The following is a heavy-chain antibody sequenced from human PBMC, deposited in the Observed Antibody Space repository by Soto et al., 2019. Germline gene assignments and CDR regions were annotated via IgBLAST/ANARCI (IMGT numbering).Heavy chain of an antibody. D-gene: IGHD6-13*01. CDR2: IRNKANSYTT. Sequence: EVQLVESGGHLVQPGGSLRLSCAASGFTFSDHFMDWVRQAPEKGLEWVGRIRNKANSYTTDYAASVKGRFTLSRDDSKNSLYLQMNRLSTEDTAVYYCTRLSKDSSGWYVHDYWVQGTLVTVSS. CDR3: TRLSKDSSGWYVHDY. J-gene: IGHJ4*02. V-gene: IGHV3-72*01. CDR1: GFTFSDHF.